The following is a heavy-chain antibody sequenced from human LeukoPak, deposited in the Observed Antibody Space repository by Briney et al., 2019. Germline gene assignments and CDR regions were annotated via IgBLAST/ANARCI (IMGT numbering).Heavy chain of an antibody. V-gene: IGHV3-33*01. CDR2: IWYDGSNK. Sequence: GTSLRLSCAASGFTFSSYGMHWVRQAPGKGLEWVAIIWYDGSNKYYADPVKGRFTISSDNSKNTLYLQMNSLRAEDTAVYYCARRYSYGYYFDYWGQGTLVTVSS. J-gene: IGHJ4*02. CDR1: GFTFSSYG. CDR3: ARRYSYGYYFDY. D-gene: IGHD5-18*01.